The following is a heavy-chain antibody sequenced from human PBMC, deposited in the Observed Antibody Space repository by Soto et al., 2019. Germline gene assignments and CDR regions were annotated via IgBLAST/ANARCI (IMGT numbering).Heavy chain of an antibody. V-gene: IGHV4-39*01. D-gene: IGHD1-26*01. CDR1: GGYIITSSYY. CDR2: IYYSGST. CDR3: ARLETGATATS. J-gene: IGHJ5*02. Sequence: PSVTQSLTCIVSGGYIITSSYYWARNRQPPGKGLEWIGSIYYSGSTYYNPSLKSRVTISVDTSKNQFSLRVSSVTAADTAVYYCARLETGATATSWGQGALVTVFS.